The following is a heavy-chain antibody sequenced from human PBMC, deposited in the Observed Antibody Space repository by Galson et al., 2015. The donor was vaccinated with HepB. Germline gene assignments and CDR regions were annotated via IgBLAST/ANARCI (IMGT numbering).Heavy chain of an antibody. J-gene: IGHJ3*02. V-gene: IGHV3-30-3*01. CDR2: ISYDGSNK. Sequence: SLRLSCAASGFTFSGYAMHWVRQAPGKGLEWVAVISYDGSNKYYADSVKGRFTISRDNSKNTLYLQMNSLRAEDTAVYYCASHGGYCSSTSCHRSAFDIWGQGTMVTVSS. D-gene: IGHD2-2*01. CDR3: ASHGGYCSSTSCHRSAFDI. CDR1: GFTFSGYA.